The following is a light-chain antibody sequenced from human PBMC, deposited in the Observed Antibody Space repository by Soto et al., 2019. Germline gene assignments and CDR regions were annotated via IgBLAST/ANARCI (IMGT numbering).Light chain of an antibody. Sequence: DIQMTQSPSSLSASVGDRVTITCRASQSITIYLNWYQQKPGEAPNLLIFGASTLQSGVPSRFSGSGSGTDFTLTISSLQPEDFATYYCQQLKSYPITFGQGTRLEIK. CDR3: QQLKSYPIT. V-gene: IGKV1-39*01. J-gene: IGKJ5*01. CDR2: GAS. CDR1: QSITIY.